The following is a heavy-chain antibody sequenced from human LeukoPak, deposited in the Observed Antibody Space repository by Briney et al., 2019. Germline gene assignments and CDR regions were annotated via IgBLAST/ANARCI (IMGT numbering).Heavy chain of an antibody. D-gene: IGHD3-3*01. CDR2: IKQDGSEK. V-gene: IGHV3-7*01. CDR1: GFTFSSYW. CDR3: ARVSYNFWSGYWHFDY. Sequence: GGSLRLSCAASGFTFSSYWMSWVRQAPGKGLELVANIKQDGSEKYYVDSVKGRFTISRDNAKNSLYLQMNSPRAEDTAVYYCARVSYNFWSGYWHFDYWGQGTLVTVSS. J-gene: IGHJ4*02.